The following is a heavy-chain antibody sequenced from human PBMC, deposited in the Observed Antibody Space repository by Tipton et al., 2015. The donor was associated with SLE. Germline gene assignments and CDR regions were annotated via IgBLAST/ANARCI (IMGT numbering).Heavy chain of an antibody. D-gene: IGHD6-19*01. CDR2: IYYSGST. CDR3: ARERGASIAVAQEFDY. Sequence: TLSLTCAVYGGSFSGYYWSWIRQPPGKGLEWIGYIYYSGSTNYNPSLKSRVTISVDTSKNQFSLKLSSVTAADTAVYYCARERGASIAVAQEFDYWGQGTLVTVSS. CDR1: GGSFSGYY. V-gene: IGHV4-59*01. J-gene: IGHJ4*02.